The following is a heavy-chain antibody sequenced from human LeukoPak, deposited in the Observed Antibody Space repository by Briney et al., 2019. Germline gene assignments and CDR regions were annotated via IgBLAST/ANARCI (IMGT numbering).Heavy chain of an antibody. Sequence: SETLSLTCTVSGYSISSGYYWGWIRQPPGKGLEWIGSIYHSGSTYYNPSLKSRVTISVDKSKNQFSLKLSSVTAADTAVYYCARVASYGSGSYLVFDYWGQGTLVTVSS. CDR3: ARVASYGSGSYLVFDY. CDR2: IYHSGST. D-gene: IGHD3-10*01. CDR1: GYSISSGYY. J-gene: IGHJ4*02. V-gene: IGHV4-38-2*02.